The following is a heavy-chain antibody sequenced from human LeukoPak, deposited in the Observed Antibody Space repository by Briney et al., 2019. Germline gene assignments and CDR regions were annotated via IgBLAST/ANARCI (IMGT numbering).Heavy chain of an antibody. CDR2: ISHSGLRT. V-gene: IGHV3-23*05. J-gene: IGHJ4*02. CDR1: GFTFGNYA. CDR3: TRKNSGLNPFDL. Sequence: GGSLRLSCVTSGFTFGNYALAWVRQAPGKGLQTVSYISHSGLRTYYADSVLGRFTVSRDNSKNTLYLQMNSLRAEDTAIYYCTRKNSGLNPFDLWGQGTVVTVSS. D-gene: IGHD4-23*01.